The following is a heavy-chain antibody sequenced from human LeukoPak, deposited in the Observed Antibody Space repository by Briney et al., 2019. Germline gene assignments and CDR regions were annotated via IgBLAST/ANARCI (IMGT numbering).Heavy chain of an antibody. CDR1: GGSISSYY. Sequence: PSETLSLTCTVSGGSISSYYWSWIRQPAGKGLEWIGRIYTSGSTNYNPSLKSRVTISVDTSKNQFSLKLSSVTAADTAVYYCARAGLYYYDSSGYSDAFDIWGQGTMVTVSS. V-gene: IGHV4-4*07. J-gene: IGHJ3*02. D-gene: IGHD3-22*01. CDR3: ARAGLYYYDSSGYSDAFDI. CDR2: IYTSGST.